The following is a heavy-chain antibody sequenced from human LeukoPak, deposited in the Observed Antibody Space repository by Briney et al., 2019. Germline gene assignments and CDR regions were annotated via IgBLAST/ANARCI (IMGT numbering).Heavy chain of an antibody. CDR2: ISSDGRVG. CDR1: GFTFSAYA. J-gene: IGHJ4*02. V-gene: IGHV3-48*03. Sequence: PGGSLRLSCEASGFTFSAYAMTWVRQAPGKGLEWVSHISSDGRVGRYVDSVRGRFTMSRDNAKNLLFLQMNGLRVEDTAVYYCARDTLNGPFVISLDYWGQGALVTVSS. D-gene: IGHD3-9*01. CDR3: ARDTLNGPFVISLDY.